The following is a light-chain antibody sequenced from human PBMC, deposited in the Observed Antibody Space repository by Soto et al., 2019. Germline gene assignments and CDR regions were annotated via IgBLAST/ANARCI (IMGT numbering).Light chain of an antibody. V-gene: IGKV1-5*01. CDR1: QSVSGW. CDR2: DAS. J-gene: IGKJ1*01. CDR3: QKYETFSGT. Sequence: DIQMTHSPSTLSASVVYTVNVTFRASQSVSGWLAWYQQKPGEAPKLLIYDASALPRGVPSRFSGSGSGTKFTLTIASLQPEDFATYYCQKYETFSGTFGPGTKVDIK.